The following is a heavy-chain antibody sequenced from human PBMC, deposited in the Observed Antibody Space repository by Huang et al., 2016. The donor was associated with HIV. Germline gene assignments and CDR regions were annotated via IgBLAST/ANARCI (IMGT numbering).Heavy chain of an antibody. Sequence: LVESGGGVVQPGRLLRLSCVASGFNFKTYGMHWVRQAPGEGLDLVAISPSEGHKTDYSAVGEGRFTISRDNARNTISLEMSSLRPDDTAMYYCAKDPGQCIGTTCYFRGMDVWGQGTMVTVSS. J-gene: IGHJ6*02. CDR2: SPSEGHKT. V-gene: IGHV3-30*18. CDR1: GFNFKTYG. D-gene: IGHD2-21*01. CDR3: AKDPGQCIGTTCYFRGMDV.